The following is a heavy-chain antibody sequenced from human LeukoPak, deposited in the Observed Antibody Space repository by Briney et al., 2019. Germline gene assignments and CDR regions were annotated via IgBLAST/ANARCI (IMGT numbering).Heavy chain of an antibody. CDR2: ISGSGGST. Sequence: GGSLRLSCAASGFIFDDHGMHWVRQAPGKGLEWVSAISGSGGSTYSADSVKGRFTISRDNSKNTLYLQMNSLRAEDTAVYYCAKDRRSYGAYYFDYWGQGTLVTVSS. J-gene: IGHJ4*02. CDR3: AKDRRSYGAYYFDY. D-gene: IGHD1-26*01. V-gene: IGHV3-23*01. CDR1: GFIFDDHG.